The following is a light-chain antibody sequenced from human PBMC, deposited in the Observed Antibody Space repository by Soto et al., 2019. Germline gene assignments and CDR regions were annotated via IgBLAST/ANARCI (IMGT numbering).Light chain of an antibody. Sequence: DIQMTQSPSSVSASVGDRVTITCRASQSISSYLNWYQQKPGKAPKLLIYAASSLQSGVPSRFSGSGSGTDFTLTISSLQPEDFATYYCQQSYNTPWTFGQGTKVEIK. J-gene: IGKJ1*01. CDR1: QSISSY. V-gene: IGKV1-39*01. CDR2: AAS. CDR3: QQSYNTPWT.